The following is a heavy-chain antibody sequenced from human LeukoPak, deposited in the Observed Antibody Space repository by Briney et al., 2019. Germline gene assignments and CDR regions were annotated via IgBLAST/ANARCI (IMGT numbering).Heavy chain of an antibody. CDR3: VKPSAFVGATDYYFDY. J-gene: IGHJ4*02. D-gene: IGHD1-26*01. CDR1: GFTFSSYA. V-gene: IGHV3-23*01. Sequence: RPGGSLRLSCAASGFTFSSYAMSWVRQAPGKGLEWVSAISGSGGSTYYADSVKGRFTISRDNSKNTLYLQMNSLRAEDTAVYYCVKPSAFVGATDYYFDYWGQGTLVTVSS. CDR2: ISGSGGST.